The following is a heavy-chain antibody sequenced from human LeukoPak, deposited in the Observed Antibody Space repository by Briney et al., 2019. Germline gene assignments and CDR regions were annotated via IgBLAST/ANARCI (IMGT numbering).Heavy chain of an antibody. J-gene: IGHJ4*02. Sequence: ASVKVSCKAPGGTFSSYAISWVRQAPGQGLEWMGGIIPIFGTANYAQKFQGRVTITADESTSTAYMELSSLRSDDTAVYYCARVRYYDSSGYYANFDYWGQGTLVTVSS. D-gene: IGHD3-22*01. CDR1: GGTFSSYA. V-gene: IGHV1-69*13. CDR3: ARVRYYDSSGYYANFDY. CDR2: IIPIFGTA.